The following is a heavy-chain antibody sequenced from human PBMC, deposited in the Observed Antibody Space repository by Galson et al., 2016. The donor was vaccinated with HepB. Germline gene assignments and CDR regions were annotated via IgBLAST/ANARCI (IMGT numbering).Heavy chain of an antibody. Sequence: SLRLSCAASGFTFSGYGMHWVRQAPGKGLEWVAADSMDGRRKFYADSVKGRFTISRDNSNNILFQQMSSLRADDTAVYFCAKRHEYCPPVGCSVDYWGQGTLVSVSS. V-gene: IGHV3-30*18. J-gene: IGHJ4*02. CDR3: AKRHEYCPPVGCSVDY. CDR1: GFTFSGYG. D-gene: IGHD2/OR15-2a*01. CDR2: DSMDGRRK.